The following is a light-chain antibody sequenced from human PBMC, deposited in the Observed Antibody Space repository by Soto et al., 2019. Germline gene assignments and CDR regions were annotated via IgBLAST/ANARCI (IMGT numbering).Light chain of an antibody. J-gene: IGKJ5*01. CDR2: DAS. Sequence: DIQMTQSPSTLSASVGDRVTITCRASQSLNNELAWYQQKPRKAPNLLMYDASTLERGVPSRFSGTGSGTEFTLTISSLQPDDFATYYCQQYHRSSITFGQGTRLEIK. CDR1: QSLNNE. V-gene: IGKV1-5*01. CDR3: QQYHRSSIT.